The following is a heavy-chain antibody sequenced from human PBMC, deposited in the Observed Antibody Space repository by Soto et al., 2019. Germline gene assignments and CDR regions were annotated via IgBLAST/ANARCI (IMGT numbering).Heavy chain of an antibody. V-gene: IGHV4-38-2*01. D-gene: IGHD2-15*01. CDR2: IYHSGNT. J-gene: IGHJ6*02. CDR1: GYSITSGYY. CDR3: ARGREKVVAATTYCYYGTDV. Sequence: AETLALTCAVSGYSITSGYYWGWIRQPPWKVLEWIGSIYHSGNTYYNPSLKSRVTISVDTSKKQFSLRLSSVTAADTAVYYCARGREKVVAATTYCYYGTDVWGQATTVNVSS.